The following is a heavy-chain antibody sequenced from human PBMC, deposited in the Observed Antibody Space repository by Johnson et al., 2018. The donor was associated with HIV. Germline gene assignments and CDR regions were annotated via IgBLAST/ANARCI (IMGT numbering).Heavy chain of an antibody. J-gene: IGHJ3*02. Sequence: QVQLVESGGGVVQPGRSLRLSCAASGFTFSSYGMHWVRQAPGKGLEWVAVIWYDGSNKYYADSVKGRFTMSRDNSMSTLNLQMNSLRAEDTAIYYCARGARQRGSWYGRDAFDIWGQGTMVTVSS. CDR2: IWYDGSNK. CDR3: ARGARQRGSWYGRDAFDI. CDR1: GFTFSSYG. V-gene: IGHV3-30*19. D-gene: IGHD6-13*01.